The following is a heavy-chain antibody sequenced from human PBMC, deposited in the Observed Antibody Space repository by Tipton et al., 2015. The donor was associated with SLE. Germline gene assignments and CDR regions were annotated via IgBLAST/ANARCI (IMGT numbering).Heavy chain of an antibody. J-gene: IGHJ4*02. CDR2: INPGSGTT. D-gene: IGHD6-13*01. CDR3: ARGRRAAAGQYSDY. Sequence: QLVQSGPEVKKPGASVKVSCKASGYTFTSYYMHWVRQAPGQGLEWMGIINPGSGTTTYAQKFQGRVTMTRDTSTTTVYVELSSLRSEGTAIYYCARGRRAAAGQYSDYWGQGTLVTVSS. CDR1: GYTFTSYY. V-gene: IGHV1-46*01.